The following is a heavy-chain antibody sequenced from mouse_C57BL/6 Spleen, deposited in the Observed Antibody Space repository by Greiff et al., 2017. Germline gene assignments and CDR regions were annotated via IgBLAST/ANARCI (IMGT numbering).Heavy chain of an antibody. J-gene: IGHJ2*01. CDR3: ARSYYGNFYYFDY. CDR1: GYTFTSYG. V-gene: IGHV1-81*01. CDR2: IYPRSGNT. D-gene: IGHD2-10*01. Sequence: VQLVESGAELARPGASVKLSCKASGYTFTSYGISWVKQRTGQGLEWIGEIYPRSGNTYYNEKFKGKATLTADKSSSTAYMELRSLTSEDSAVYFCARSYYGNFYYFDYWGQGTTLTVSS.